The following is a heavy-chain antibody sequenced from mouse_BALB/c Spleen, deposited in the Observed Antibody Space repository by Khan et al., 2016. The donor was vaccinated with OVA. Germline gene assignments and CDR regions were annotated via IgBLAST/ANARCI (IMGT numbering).Heavy chain of an antibody. J-gene: IGHJ3*01. Sequence: VQLQQSGPELVKPGASVKISCKASGYTFTDYNMDWVKQSHGKSLEWIGYIYPNNGGTGYNQKFKTKATLTVNNSSSTAYMELRSLTSEDSVVYYCARSAYGSFGYWGQGTLVTVSA. CDR3: ARSAYGSFGY. D-gene: IGHD1-2*01. CDR1: GYTFTDYN. V-gene: IGHV1S29*02. CDR2: IYPNNGGT.